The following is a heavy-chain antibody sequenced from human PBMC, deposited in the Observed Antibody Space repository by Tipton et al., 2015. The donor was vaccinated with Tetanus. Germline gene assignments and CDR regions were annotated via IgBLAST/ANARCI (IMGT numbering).Heavy chain of an antibody. D-gene: IGHD3-3*01. CDR3: ARQDKRFVGSYDAMDS. CDR1: GFRFSSDW. J-gene: IGHJ6*02. Sequence: SLRLSCADTGFRFSSDWMGWVRQAAGKGLEWVAHINRDGSEKACADAVQGRFSISRDNAKNSLFLQMDSLRAEDTAVYYCARQDKRFVGSYDAMDSWGQGTTVTVSS. V-gene: IGHV3-7*01. CDR2: INRDGSEK.